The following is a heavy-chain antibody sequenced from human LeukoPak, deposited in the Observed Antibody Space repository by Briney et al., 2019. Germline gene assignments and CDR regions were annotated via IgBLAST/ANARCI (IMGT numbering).Heavy chain of an antibody. CDR1: GYTFTRYY. CDR2: ISGYNGNT. J-gene: IGHJ4*02. D-gene: IGHD3/OR15-3a*01. Sequence: ASVKVSCKASGYTFTRYYMTWVRQAPGQGLEWMGWISGYNGNTYYARELQGRVTMTTDTSTSTAYMELRSLRSDDTAIYFCARAHDFWTSHEPNYDYWGQGTLVTVPS. V-gene: IGHV1-18*04. CDR3: ARAHDFWTSHEPNYDY.